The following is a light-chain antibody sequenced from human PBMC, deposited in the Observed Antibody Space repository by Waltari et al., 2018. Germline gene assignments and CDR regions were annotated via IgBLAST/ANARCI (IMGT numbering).Light chain of an antibody. J-gene: IGKJ1*01. Sequence: DIVLTQSPGSLSSSPGERVNLSCRSSQGVSRALAGYQQKPGQAPRLLIFGASNRATGIPDRFSGSGSETDFSLTISRLEPEDFAVYYCQHYVRLPATFGRGTKVEIK. V-gene: IGKV3-20*01. CDR1: QGVSRA. CDR3: QHYVRLPAT. CDR2: GAS.